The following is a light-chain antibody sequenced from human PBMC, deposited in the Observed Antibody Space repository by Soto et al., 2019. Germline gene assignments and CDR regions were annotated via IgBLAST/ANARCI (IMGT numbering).Light chain of an antibody. CDR2: AAS. Sequence: DIQMTQSPSSLSVSVGDRVTITCQASQDIISYLSWYQQKPGKAPKLLIYAASSLQSGVPSRFSGSGSGTDFTLTISSLQPEDFATYYCQQSYSTPWTFGQGTKVDIK. CDR1: QDIISY. V-gene: IGKV1-39*01. CDR3: QQSYSTPWT. J-gene: IGKJ1*01.